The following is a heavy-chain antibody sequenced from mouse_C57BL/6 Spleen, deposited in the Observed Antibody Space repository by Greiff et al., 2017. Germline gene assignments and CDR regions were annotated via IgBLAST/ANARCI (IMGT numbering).Heavy chain of an antibody. CDR3: ALLTWAFDG. D-gene: IGHD4-1*01. CDR2: IDPEDGET. Sequence: EVHLVESGAELVKPGASVKLSCTASGFNIKDYYMPWVKQRTVQGLEWIGRIDPEDGETKYAPKFQGKATITADPSSSTAYLQLSSLTSEDTAVYYCALLTWAFDGWGPGTTLTVAS. J-gene: IGHJ2*01. CDR1: GFNIKDYY. V-gene: IGHV14-2*01.